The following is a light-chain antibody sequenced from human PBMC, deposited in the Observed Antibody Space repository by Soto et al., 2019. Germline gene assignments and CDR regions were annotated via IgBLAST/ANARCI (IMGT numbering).Light chain of an antibody. CDR2: EVS. Sequence: QSVLTQPASVSGSPGQSITISCTGTSSDVGNNNHVSWYQHHPGKAPKHMIYEVSYRPSGVSNRFSASKSGYTASLTISGLQAEYEADYYCNSQTRSGIRVFGTGTKLTVL. V-gene: IGLV2-14*01. J-gene: IGLJ1*01. CDR1: SSDVGNNNH. CDR3: NSQTRSGIRV.